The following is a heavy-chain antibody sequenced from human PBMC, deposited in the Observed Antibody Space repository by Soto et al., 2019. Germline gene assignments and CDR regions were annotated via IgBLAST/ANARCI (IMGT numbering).Heavy chain of an antibody. CDR1: GYTFSNYC. CDR3: ARVVPGAEAWFGP. V-gene: IGHV1-18*01. D-gene: IGHD2-2*01. CDR2: ISLYSDGT. J-gene: IGHJ5*02. Sequence: EASVKVSCKTSGYTFSNYCITWVRQAPGQPLEWLGWISLYSDGTNYAQKFQGRVSMTTDTSTTTAYMELRSLRSDDTAVYYCARVVPGAEAWFGPWGQGTLVTVSS.